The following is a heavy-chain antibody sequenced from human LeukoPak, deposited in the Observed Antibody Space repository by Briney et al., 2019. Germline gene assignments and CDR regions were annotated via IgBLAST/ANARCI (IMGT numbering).Heavy chain of an antibody. V-gene: IGHV4-34*01. Sequence: PSETLSLTCGVYSESFSGYSWTYIRQPPGGGLEWIGDINHRGSTNYNPSLKSRVTISVDTSKNQFSLRLTSVTAADTAVYYCARGSIYYGDSSAYFDYWGQGSLVTVSS. J-gene: IGHJ4*02. CDR2: INHRGST. CDR1: SESFSGYS. D-gene: IGHD3-22*01. CDR3: ARGSIYYGDSSAYFDY.